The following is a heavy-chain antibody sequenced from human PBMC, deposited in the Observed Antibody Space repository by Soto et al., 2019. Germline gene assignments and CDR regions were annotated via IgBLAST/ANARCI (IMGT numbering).Heavy chain of an antibody. J-gene: IGHJ3*02. CDR2: ISWNSGSI. V-gene: IGHV3-9*01. D-gene: IGHD3-22*01. Sequence: PGGSLRLSCAASGFTFDDYAMHWVRQAPGKGLEWVSGISWNSGSIGYADSVKGRFTISRDNAKNSLYLQMNSLRAEDTALYYCAKSGYYYSDAFEIWGQGTMGTVS. CDR3: AKSGYYYSDAFEI. CDR1: GFTFDDYA.